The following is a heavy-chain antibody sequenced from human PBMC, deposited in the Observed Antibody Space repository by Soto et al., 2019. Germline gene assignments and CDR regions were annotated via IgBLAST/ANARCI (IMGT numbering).Heavy chain of an antibody. CDR1: GNSLSRGGYY. V-gene: IGHV4-31*03. CDR2: IYFTGST. D-gene: IGHD6-19*01. J-gene: IGHJ1*01. Sequence: SETLSLTCTVSGNSLSRGGYYWSWIRQHPGKGLEWVGYIYFTGSTLYNPSLKSRLAMSLDTSKNQFSLRLTSVTAADTAVYFCAKDWGSSGWPNWG. CDR3: AKDWGSSGWPN.